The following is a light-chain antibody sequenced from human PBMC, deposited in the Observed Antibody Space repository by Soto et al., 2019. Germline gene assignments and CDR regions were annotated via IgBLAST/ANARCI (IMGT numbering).Light chain of an antibody. CDR2: RNN. J-gene: IGLJ3*02. Sequence: QLVLTQPPSASGTPGQRVTISCSGSSPNIGSNYVYWYQQVPGTAPKLLIYRNNQWPSGVPDRFSGSKSGTSASLAISGLRSEDEADYYCAAWDDSLSGPVFGGGTKLTVL. CDR3: AAWDDSLSGPV. CDR1: SPNIGSNY. V-gene: IGLV1-47*01.